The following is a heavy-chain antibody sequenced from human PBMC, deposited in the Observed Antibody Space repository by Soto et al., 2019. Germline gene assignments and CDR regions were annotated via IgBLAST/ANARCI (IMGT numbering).Heavy chain of an antibody. CDR3: ARDPMDDYIWGSYRHNWFDP. V-gene: IGHV3-21*01. CDR1: GFTFSSYS. J-gene: IGHJ5*02. D-gene: IGHD3-16*02. CDR2: ISSSSSYI. Sequence: GGSLRLSCAASGFTFSSYSMNWVRQAPGKGLEWVSSISSSSSYIYYADSVKGRFTISRDNAKNSLYLQMNSLRAEDTAVYYCARDPMDDYIWGSYRHNWFDPWGQGTLVTVSS.